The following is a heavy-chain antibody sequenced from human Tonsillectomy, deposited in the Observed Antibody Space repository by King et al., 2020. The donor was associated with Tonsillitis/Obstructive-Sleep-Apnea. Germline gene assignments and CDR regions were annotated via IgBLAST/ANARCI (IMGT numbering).Heavy chain of an antibody. J-gene: IGHJ4*02. V-gene: IGHV3-21*01. Sequence: VQLVESGGGLVKPGGSLRLSCAASGFTFSCYSMNWVRQAPGRGLEWVSSISSSSSHIYYADSVKGRFTIFRDNAKNSLYLQMDSLRAEDTAVYYCARVSLDYGANSAFDYWGQGTLVTVSS. CDR2: ISSSSSHI. D-gene: IGHD4-23*01. CDR3: ARVSLDYGANSAFDY. CDR1: GFTFSCYS.